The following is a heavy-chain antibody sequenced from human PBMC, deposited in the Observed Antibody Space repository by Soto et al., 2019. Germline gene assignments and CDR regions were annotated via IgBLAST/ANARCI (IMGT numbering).Heavy chain of an antibody. J-gene: IGHJ6*02. V-gene: IGHV1-46*01. CDR1: GYSFTSYY. CDR3: ARDKVPLYSSSWFDYYYHYGMDV. D-gene: IGHD6-13*01. CDR2: INPSGGST. Sequence: GASVKVSCKASGYSFTSYYMHWVRQAPGQGLEWMGIINPSGGSTSYAQKFQGRVTMTRDTSTNTVYMELSSLRSEDTAVYYCARDKVPLYSSSWFDYYYHYGMDVWG.